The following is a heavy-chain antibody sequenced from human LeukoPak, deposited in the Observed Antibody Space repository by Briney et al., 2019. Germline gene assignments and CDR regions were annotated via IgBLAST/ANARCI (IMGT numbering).Heavy chain of an antibody. J-gene: IGHJ3*02. D-gene: IGHD2-8*01. CDR1: GFTLSSYA. V-gene: IGHV3-23*01. CDR3: VVYPLKAFDI. Sequence: GGSLRLSCAASGFTLSSYAMSWVRQAPGKGLEWVSAISGSGGSTYYADSVKGRFTISRDNSNNTLYLQMNSLRAEDTAVYYCVVYPLKAFDIWGQGTMVTVSS. CDR2: ISGSGGST.